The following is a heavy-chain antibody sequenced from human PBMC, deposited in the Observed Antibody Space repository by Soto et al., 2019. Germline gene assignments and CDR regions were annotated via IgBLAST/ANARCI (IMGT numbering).Heavy chain of an antibody. V-gene: IGHV1-69*13. CDR1: GGTFSSYA. CDR3: AVEMATISNADY. D-gene: IGHD5-12*01. J-gene: IGHJ4*02. Sequence: VASVKVSCKASGGTFSSYAISWVRQAPGQGLEWMGGIIPIFGTANYAQKFQGRVTITADESTSTAYMELSSLRSEDTAVYYCAVEMATISNADYWGQGTLVTVSS. CDR2: IIPIFGTA.